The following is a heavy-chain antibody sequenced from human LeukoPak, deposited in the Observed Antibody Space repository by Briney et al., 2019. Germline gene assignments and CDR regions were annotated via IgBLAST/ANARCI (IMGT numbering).Heavy chain of an antibody. CDR3: ARDRPSWSGDKSIHY. Sequence: SETLSLTCTVSGGSISSGGYYWSWIRQHPGKGLEWIGYIYYSGSTYYNPSLKSRVTISVETSKNQFSLKLRSVTAADTAMYYCARDRPSWSGDKSIHYWGQGTLVTVSS. J-gene: IGHJ4*02. V-gene: IGHV4-31*03. D-gene: IGHD3-10*01. CDR2: IYYSGST. CDR1: GGSISSGGYY.